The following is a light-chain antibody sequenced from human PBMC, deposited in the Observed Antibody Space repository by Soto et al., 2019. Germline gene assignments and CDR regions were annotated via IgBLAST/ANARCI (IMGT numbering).Light chain of an antibody. CDR3: HQYNNWPPDT. Sequence: EVMMTQFPDTVSVTAGETVTLSCGASQSVRTNLAWYQQKPGQAPRLLIYGASTRATGIPARFSGSGSGTEFTLTISSLQSEDFAVYYCHQYNNWPPDTFGQGTRLEIK. J-gene: IGKJ5*01. V-gene: IGKV3-15*01. CDR1: QSVRTN. CDR2: GAS.